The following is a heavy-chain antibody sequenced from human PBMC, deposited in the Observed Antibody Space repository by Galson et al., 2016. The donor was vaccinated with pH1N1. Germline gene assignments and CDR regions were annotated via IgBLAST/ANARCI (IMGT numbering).Heavy chain of an antibody. Sequence: SLRLSCAASGFSFSTYGMSWVRQAPGKGLDWVSGINAIGDDTFYAHAVRGRFTISRDNSKKTLYLQMNSLTAVDTAIYYCAKGGAIGPNYNDGEVSSWGQGALVTVSS. J-gene: IGHJ5*02. CDR1: GFSFSTYG. CDR3: AKGGAIGPNYNDGEVSS. CDR2: INAIGDDT. V-gene: IGHV3-23*01. D-gene: IGHD5-18*01.